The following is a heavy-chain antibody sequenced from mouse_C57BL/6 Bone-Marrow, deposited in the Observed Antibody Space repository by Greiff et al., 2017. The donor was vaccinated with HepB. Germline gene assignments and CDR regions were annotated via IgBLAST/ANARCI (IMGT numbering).Heavy chain of an antibody. Sequence: QVQLQQSGAELVRPGTSVKMSCKASGYTFTNYWIGWAKQRPGHGLEWIGDIYPGGGYTNYNEKFKGKATLTADKSSSTAYMQFSSLTSEDSAIYYCARGGNYVRFAYWGQGTLVTVSA. CDR1: GYTFTNYW. CDR3: ARGGNYVRFAY. CDR2: IYPGGGYT. D-gene: IGHD2-1*01. V-gene: IGHV1-63*01. J-gene: IGHJ3*01.